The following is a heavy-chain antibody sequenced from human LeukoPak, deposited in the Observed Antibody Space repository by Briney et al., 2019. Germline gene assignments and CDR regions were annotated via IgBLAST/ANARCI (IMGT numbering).Heavy chain of an antibody. Sequence: SETLSLTCTVSGGSISSSSYYWGWIRQPPGKGLEWIGSIYYSGSTYYNPSLKGRVTISVDTSTNQFSLKLSSVTAADTAVYYCARGSGITMIVVVIGDAFDIWGQGTMVTVSS. CDR3: ARGSGITMIVVVIGDAFDI. J-gene: IGHJ3*02. V-gene: IGHV4-39*07. D-gene: IGHD3-22*01. CDR1: GGSISSSSYY. CDR2: IYYSGST.